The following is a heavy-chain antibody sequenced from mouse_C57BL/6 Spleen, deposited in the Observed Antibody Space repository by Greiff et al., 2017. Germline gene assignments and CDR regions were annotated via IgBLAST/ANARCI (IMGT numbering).Heavy chain of an antibody. CDR1: GYTFTDYE. Sequence: VQRLESGAELVRPGASVTLSCKASGYTFTDYEMHWVKQTPVHGLEWIGAIDPETGGTAYNQKFKGKAILTADKSSSTAYMELRSLTSEDSAVYYCTRQDLYYGIFDYWGQGTTLTVSS. D-gene: IGHD1-1*01. J-gene: IGHJ2*01. CDR3: TRQDLYYGIFDY. V-gene: IGHV1-15*01. CDR2: IDPETGGT.